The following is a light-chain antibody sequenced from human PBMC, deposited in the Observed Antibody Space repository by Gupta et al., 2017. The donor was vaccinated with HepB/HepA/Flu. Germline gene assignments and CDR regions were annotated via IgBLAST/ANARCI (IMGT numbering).Light chain of an antibody. J-gene: IGLJ3*02. Sequence: QSALTQPAPVSGSPGQSITISCTGTSSDVGAYNYVSWHQQHPGKAPKLMIYDVTSRPSGVSNRFSGSKSGNTASLTISGLQAEDEADYYCSSYTTSSTWGFGGGTKLTVL. V-gene: IGLV2-14*01. CDR1: SSDVGAYNY. CDR2: DVT. CDR3: SSYTTSSTWG.